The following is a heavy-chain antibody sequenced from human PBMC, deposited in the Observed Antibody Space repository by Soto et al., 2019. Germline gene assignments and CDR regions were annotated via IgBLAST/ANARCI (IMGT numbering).Heavy chain of an antibody. CDR3: ARGRRRYLLLSSGCAHRDVLAI. CDR1: GYTFTIYG. Sequence: ASVKVSCKASGYTFTIYGISWVRQAPGQGLEWMGWISAYNGNTNYAQKLQGRVTMTTDTSTSTAYMELRSLRSDDTAVYYCARGRRRYLLLSSGCAHRDVLAIWAQRT. D-gene: IGHD6-19*01. CDR2: ISAYNGNT. V-gene: IGHV1-18*01. J-gene: IGHJ3*02.